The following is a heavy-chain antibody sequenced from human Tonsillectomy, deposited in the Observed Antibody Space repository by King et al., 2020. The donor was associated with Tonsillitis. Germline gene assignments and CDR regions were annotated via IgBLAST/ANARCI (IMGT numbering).Heavy chain of an antibody. CDR1: GDSISGGAYY. CDR3: ARGGFSSSFLDLYFDL. D-gene: IGHD6-13*01. CDR2: FHYSGNT. V-gene: IGHV4-31*03. Sequence: QLQESGPGLVKPSQTLSLTCTVSGDSISGGAYYWSWIRQLPGKGPEWIGYFHYSGNTYYKSSLRGRLTISVDTSKSHFSLKLTSVTAADTAVYFCARGGFSSSFLDLYFDLWGRGTLVTVSS. J-gene: IGHJ2*01.